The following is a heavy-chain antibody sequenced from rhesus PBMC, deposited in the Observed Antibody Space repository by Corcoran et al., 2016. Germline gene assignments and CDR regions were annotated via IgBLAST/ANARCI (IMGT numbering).Heavy chain of an antibody. Sequence: DVQLVESGGGLVKPGGSLRLSCVASGFTFSSYEMHWVCQAPGKGLEWFSVISESGGTIYYADSLKGRFTISRDNAKNSLFLQMNSLRAEDTAVYYCTRDRGYSYSFDYWGQGVLVTVSS. D-gene: IGHD5-12*01. V-gene: IGHV3-100*02. J-gene: IGHJ4*01. CDR1: GFTFSSYE. CDR2: ISESGGTI. CDR3: TRDRGYSYSFDY.